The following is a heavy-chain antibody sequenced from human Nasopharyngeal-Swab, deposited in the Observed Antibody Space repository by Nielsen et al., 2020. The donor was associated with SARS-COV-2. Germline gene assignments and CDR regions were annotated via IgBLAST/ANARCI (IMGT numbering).Heavy chain of an antibody. J-gene: IGHJ4*02. Sequence: GESLKISCAASGFTFSDSAIHWVRQASGKGLEWVGRVRSKVNNYATAYSASVKGRFIIFRDDPTNTAYLQMNSLKTEDTAMYYCTRCGGGCYSGRDYWGKGTLVTVSS. V-gene: IGHV3-73*01. CDR2: VRSKVNNYAT. D-gene: IGHD2-15*01. CDR3: TRCGGGCYSGRDY. CDR1: GFTFSDSA.